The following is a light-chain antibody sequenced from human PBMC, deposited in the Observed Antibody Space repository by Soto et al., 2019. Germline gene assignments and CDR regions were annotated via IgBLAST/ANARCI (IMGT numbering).Light chain of an antibody. CDR3: MQALQTPPT. Sequence: DIVMTQSPLSLPVTPGEPASISCRSSQSLLKSTGYNYLDWYLQKPGQSPQLLIYLGSNRASGVPDRFSGSGSGTDSTLKISRVEAEDVGVYYCMQALQTPPTFGQGTKVEIK. V-gene: IGKV2-28*01. CDR1: QSLLKSTGYNY. J-gene: IGKJ1*01. CDR2: LGS.